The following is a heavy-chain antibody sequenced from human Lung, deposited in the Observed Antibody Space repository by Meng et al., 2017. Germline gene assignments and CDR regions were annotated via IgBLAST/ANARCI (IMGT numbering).Heavy chain of an antibody. Sequence: QVQLVQSGADVKKPGASVKVSCKASGYTFTAYYIHWVRQAPGQGLEWMGRINPNSGGTNFAQKFQGRVIMTRDTSISTAYMELSNLGFDDTAVYYCAKALGWGSSPDYWGQGILVTVSS. D-gene: IGHD2-21*01. CDR1: GYTFTAYY. CDR2: INPNSGGT. V-gene: IGHV1-2*06. J-gene: IGHJ4*02. CDR3: AKALGWGSSPDY.